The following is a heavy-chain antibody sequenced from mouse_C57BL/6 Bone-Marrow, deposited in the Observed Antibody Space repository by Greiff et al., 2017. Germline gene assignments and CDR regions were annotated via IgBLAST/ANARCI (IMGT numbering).Heavy chain of an antibody. D-gene: IGHD2-1*01. CDR3: AKIGNYSYAMDY. CDR1: GYAFSSSW. V-gene: IGHV1-82*01. CDR2: IYPVDGDT. Sequence: VQLQQSGPELVKPGASVKISCKASGYAFSSSWMNWVKQRPGKGLEWIGRIYPVDGDTNYNGPFMAKATLTAAKSSSTAYMQLSSLTSEDSAVYFCAKIGNYSYAMDYWGQGTSVTVSS. J-gene: IGHJ4*01.